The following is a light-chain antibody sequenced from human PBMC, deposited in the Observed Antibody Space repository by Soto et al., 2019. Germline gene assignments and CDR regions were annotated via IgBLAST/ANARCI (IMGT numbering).Light chain of an antibody. Sequence: EIVLTQSPGTLSLSPGERATLSCRASQSVSSSYLAWYQQKPGQAPRLLIYGASSRATGIPDRFSSSGSGTDFTLPISRLEPADFAVYYCQQYGSSPRTFGQGTKVAIK. J-gene: IGKJ1*01. CDR3: QQYGSSPRT. CDR2: GAS. CDR1: QSVSSSY. V-gene: IGKV3-20*01.